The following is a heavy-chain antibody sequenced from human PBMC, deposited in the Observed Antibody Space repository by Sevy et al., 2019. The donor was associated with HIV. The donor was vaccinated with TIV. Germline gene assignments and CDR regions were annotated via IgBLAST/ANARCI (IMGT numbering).Heavy chain of an antibody. J-gene: IGHJ4*02. D-gene: IGHD2-21*02. CDR2: IWYDGTIK. CDR3: ARGGGCCGGVSYSIDY. Sequence: GGSLRLSCAASGFTFSSYVMHWVRQAPGKGLEWVALIWYDGTIKYYADSVKGRFTISRDNSKDTLFLQMNSLTPEDTAVYYCARGGGCCGGVSYSIDYWGQGALVTVSS. CDR1: GFTFSSYV. V-gene: IGHV3-33*08.